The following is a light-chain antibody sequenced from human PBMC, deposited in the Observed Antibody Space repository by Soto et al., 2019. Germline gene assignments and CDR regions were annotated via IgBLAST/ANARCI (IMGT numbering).Light chain of an antibody. Sequence: QSALTQPPSASGSPGQSVTISCTGTSSDVGANNYVSWYQQHPGKAPKLMIYEVTKRPSGDPDRFSGSKSGNTASLTVSGLQAEDEADYYCSSYAGTNRVFGTGTKVTVL. V-gene: IGLV2-8*01. CDR3: SSYAGTNRV. CDR2: EVT. J-gene: IGLJ1*01. CDR1: SSDVGANNY.